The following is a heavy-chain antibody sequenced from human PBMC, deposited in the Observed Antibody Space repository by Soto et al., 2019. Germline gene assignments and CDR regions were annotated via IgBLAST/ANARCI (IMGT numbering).Heavy chain of an antibody. CDR2: ISGSGGST. Sequence: HPGGSLRLSCAASGFTFSSYAMSWVRQAPGKGLEWVSAISGSGGSTYYADSVKGRFTISRDNSKNTLYLQMNSLRAEDTAVYYCAKAVNYYDSSGYTNWGQGTLVTVSS. J-gene: IGHJ4*02. CDR1: GFTFSSYA. CDR3: AKAVNYYDSSGYTN. V-gene: IGHV3-23*01. D-gene: IGHD3-22*01.